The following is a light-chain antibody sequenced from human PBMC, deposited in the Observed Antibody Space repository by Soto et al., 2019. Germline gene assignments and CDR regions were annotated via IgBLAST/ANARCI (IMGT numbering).Light chain of an antibody. Sequence: DSQMTHSPSTLSASVGDRVTITCRAIQSISSWLAWYQQKPGKAPKLLIYDASSLESGVPSRFSGSGSGTEFTLTISSLQPDDFATYYCQQYNSYWTFGQGTKVDIK. CDR1: QSISSW. CDR3: QQYNSYWT. V-gene: IGKV1-5*01. CDR2: DAS. J-gene: IGKJ1*01.